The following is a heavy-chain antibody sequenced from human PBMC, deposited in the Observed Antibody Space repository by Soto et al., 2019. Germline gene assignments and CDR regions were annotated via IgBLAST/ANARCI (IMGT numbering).Heavy chain of an antibody. V-gene: IGHV4-39*01. CDR1: GGSITSDTFY. J-gene: IGHJ4*02. Sequence: SGPGLVKPSETLSLTCAVSGGSITSDTFYWGWIRQPPGKGPVWIGIVYYSETTYYTPSLKSRVTIYVDTSKNQLSLKVTSVPAADTAVYYCAKRTYGSGNDWGQGTLVTVSS. CDR3: AKRTYGSGND. CDR2: VYYSETT. D-gene: IGHD3-10*01.